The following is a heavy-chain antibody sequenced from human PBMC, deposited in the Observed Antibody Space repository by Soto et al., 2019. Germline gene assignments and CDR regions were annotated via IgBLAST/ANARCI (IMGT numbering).Heavy chain of an antibody. CDR1: GFTFTHFG. V-gene: IGHV1-18*01. CDR2: INPDTGFT. D-gene: IGHD6-19*01. J-gene: IGHJ4*02. Sequence: QVQLIQSGAEVKKPGASVKVSCRASGFTFTHFGISWVRQAPGQSFKWMGWINPDTGFTKDAEKFQGRITVTSDTSTNTSYMELRSLTSDDTALYYCARGSSGMSYWGQGTLVTVSS. CDR3: ARGSSGMSY.